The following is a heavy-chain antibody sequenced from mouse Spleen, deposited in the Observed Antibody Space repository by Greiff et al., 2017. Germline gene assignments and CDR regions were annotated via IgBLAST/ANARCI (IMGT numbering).Heavy chain of an antibody. CDR2: INPYNGGT. V-gene: IGHV1-19*01. Sequence: EVKLQESGPVLVKPGASVKMSCKASGYTFTDYYMNWVKQSHGKSLEWIGVINPYNGGTSYNQKFKGKATLTVDKSSSTAYMELNSLTSEDSAVYYCARQEDNYLDYWGQGTTLTVSS. CDR3: ARQEDNYLDY. CDR1: GYTFTDYY. J-gene: IGHJ2*01.